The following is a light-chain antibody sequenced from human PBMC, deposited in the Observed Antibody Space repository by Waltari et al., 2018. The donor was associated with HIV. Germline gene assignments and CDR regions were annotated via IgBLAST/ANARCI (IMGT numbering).Light chain of an antibody. V-gene: IGKV3-15*01. J-gene: IGKJ5*01. CDR2: GAS. Sequence: EIVMTQSPATLSVSPGERATLSCRASQSVSSNLAWYQQKPGQGPRLLIYGASTRATGIPARFSCSGYGAEYTRTISSLQSEDFAVYYCQQYKDGPLTFGQGTRLEIK. CDR3: QQYKDGPLT. CDR1: QSVSSN.